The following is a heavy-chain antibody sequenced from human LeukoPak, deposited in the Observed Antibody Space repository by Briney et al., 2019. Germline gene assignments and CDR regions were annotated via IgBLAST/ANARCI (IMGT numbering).Heavy chain of an antibody. V-gene: IGHV1-69*05. Sequence: ASVKVSCKASGGTFSSYAISWVRQAPGQGLEWMGGIIPIFGTANYAQKFQGRVTITTDESTSTAYMELSSLRSEDTAVYYCASHPAPQTGTTYNFDYWGQGTLVTVSS. CDR2: IIPIFGTA. J-gene: IGHJ4*02. D-gene: IGHD1-7*01. CDR1: GGTFSSYA. CDR3: ASHPAPQTGTTYNFDY.